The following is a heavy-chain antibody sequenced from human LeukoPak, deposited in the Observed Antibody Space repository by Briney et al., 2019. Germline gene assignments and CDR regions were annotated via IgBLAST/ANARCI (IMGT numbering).Heavy chain of an antibody. J-gene: IGHJ4*02. CDR2: IISSSSYI. V-gene: IGHV3-21*01. Sequence: GGSLRPSCAASGFTFDDYAMNWVRQAPGKGLEWVSSIISSSSYIYYADPVKGRFTISRDNAKNSLYLQMNSLRAEDTAVYYCARDLGNGGRNRYYFDYWGQGTLVTVSS. D-gene: IGHD3-16*01. CDR1: GFTFDDYA. CDR3: ARDLGNGGRNRYYFDY.